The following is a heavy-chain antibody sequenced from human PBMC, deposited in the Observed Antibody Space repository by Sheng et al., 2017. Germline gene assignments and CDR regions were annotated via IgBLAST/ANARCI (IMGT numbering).Heavy chain of an antibody. Sequence: QVQLQQWGAGLLKPSETLSLTCAVYGGSFSGYYWSWIRQPPGKGLEWIGEINHSGSTNYNPSLKSRVTISVDTSKNQFSLKLSSVTAADTAVYYCARSGVYSGYDYQYYFDYWAREPWSPSPQ. V-gene: IGHV4-34*01. J-gene: IGHJ4*02. CDR2: INHSGST. D-gene: IGHD5-12*01. CDR3: ARSGVYSGYDYQYYFDY. CDR1: GGSFSGYY.